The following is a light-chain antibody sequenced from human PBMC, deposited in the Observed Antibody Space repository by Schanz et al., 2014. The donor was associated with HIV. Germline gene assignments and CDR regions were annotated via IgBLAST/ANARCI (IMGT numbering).Light chain of an antibody. V-gene: IGLV2-14*03. CDR2: AVT. Sequence: QSALTQPASVSGSPGQSITISCTGTNYDIGGNDFVSWYQQHPGEAPKLLIYAVTDRPSGISNRFSGSKSANTASLTISGLQAEDEADYYCSSYAGNNKLGVFGTGTKLTVL. CDR3: SSYAGNNKLGV. J-gene: IGLJ1*01. CDR1: NYDIGGNDF.